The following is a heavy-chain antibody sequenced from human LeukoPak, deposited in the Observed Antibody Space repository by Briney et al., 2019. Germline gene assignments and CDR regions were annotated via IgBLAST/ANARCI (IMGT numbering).Heavy chain of an antibody. CDR2: VNESGGT. CDR1: IDSFSNYH. Sequence: SETLSLTCAVYIDSFSNYHWNWIRQTPTKGMEWIGEVNESGGTNISPSLRSRVILSVDTSKNQFSLKLSSVTAADTAVYYCATVRRFLEPAHNWFDPWGQGTLVTVSS. J-gene: IGHJ5*02. CDR3: ATVRRFLEPAHNWFDP. D-gene: IGHD3-3*01. V-gene: IGHV4-34*01.